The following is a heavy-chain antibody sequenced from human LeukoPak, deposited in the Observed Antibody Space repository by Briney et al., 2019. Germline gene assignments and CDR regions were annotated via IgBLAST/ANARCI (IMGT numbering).Heavy chain of an antibody. CDR3: ARDRTDWGMDV. D-gene: IGHD3-9*01. CDR2: INPSGGST. CDR1: GYTFTGYY. V-gene: IGHV1-46*01. Sequence: ASVKVSCKTSGYTFTGYYMHWVRQAPGQGLEWMGIINPSGGSTSYAQKFQGRVTMTRDTSTSTVYMELSSLRSEDTAVYYCARDRTDWGMDVWGQGTTVTVSS. J-gene: IGHJ6*02.